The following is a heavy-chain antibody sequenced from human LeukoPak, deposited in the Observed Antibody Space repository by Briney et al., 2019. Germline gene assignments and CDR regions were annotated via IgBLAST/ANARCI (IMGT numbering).Heavy chain of an antibody. Sequence: PSETLSLTCAVYGGSFSGYYWSWIRQPPGKGLEWIGEINHSGSTNYNPSLKSRVTISVDTSKNQLSLKLSSVTAADTAVYYCATVGAGLRDYWGQGTLVTVSS. CDR3: ATVGAGLRDY. J-gene: IGHJ4*02. CDR2: INHSGST. V-gene: IGHV4-34*01. D-gene: IGHD3-10*01. CDR1: GGSFSGYY.